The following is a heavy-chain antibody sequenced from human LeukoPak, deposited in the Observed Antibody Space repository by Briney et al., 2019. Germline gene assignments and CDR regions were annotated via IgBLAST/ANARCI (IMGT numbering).Heavy chain of an antibody. CDR3: ARGRDGYNFDY. Sequence: SETLSRTCAVYGGSFSGYYWSWIRQPPGKGLEWIGEINHSGSTNYNPSLKSRVTISVDTSKNQFSLKLSSVTAADTAVYYCARGRDGYNFDYWGQGTLVAVSS. CDR2: INHSGST. CDR1: GGSFSGYY. V-gene: IGHV4-34*01. J-gene: IGHJ4*02. D-gene: IGHD5-24*01.